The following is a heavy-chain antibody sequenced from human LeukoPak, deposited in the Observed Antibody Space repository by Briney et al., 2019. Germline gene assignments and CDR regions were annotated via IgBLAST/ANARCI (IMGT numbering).Heavy chain of an antibody. CDR2: IKRDGSEK. CDR3: ARNAFDM. Sequence: GGSLRLSCAASGFTFSNYWMSWVRQAPGKGLEWVANIKRDGSEKYYVDSVKGQFTISRDNAKNSLYLQMNSLRAEDTAVYYCARNAFDMWGQGTTVIVSS. J-gene: IGHJ3*02. CDR1: GFTFSNYW. V-gene: IGHV3-7*01.